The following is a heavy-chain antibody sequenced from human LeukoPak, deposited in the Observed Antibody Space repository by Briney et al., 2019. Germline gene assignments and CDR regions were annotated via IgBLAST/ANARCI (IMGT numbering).Heavy chain of an antibody. CDR1: GFTFNTYW. Sequence: GGSLRLSCAASGFTFNTYWLTWVRQAPGKGLEWVANMNQDGGEKYYVDSVKGRFTISSDNSKNTLYLQMNSLRAEDTAVYYCAKAKGSGLKYYFDYWGQGTLVTVSS. D-gene: IGHD6-19*01. CDR3: AKAKGSGLKYYFDY. CDR2: MNQDGGEK. J-gene: IGHJ4*02. V-gene: IGHV3-7*03.